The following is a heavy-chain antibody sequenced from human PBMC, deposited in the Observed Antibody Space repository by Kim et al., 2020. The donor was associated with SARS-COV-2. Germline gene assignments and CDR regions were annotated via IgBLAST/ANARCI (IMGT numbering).Heavy chain of an antibody. V-gene: IGHV3-21*01. D-gene: IGHD4-17*01. CDR1: GFTFSSYS. J-gene: IGHJ3*02. Sequence: GGSLRLSCAASGFTFSSYSMNWVRQAPGKGLEWVSSISSSSSYIYYADSVKGRFTISRDNTKNSLYLQMNSLRAEDTAVYYCARARHPYGDYDAFDIWGQGTVLSVSS. CDR3: ARARHPYGDYDAFDI. CDR2: ISSSSSYI.